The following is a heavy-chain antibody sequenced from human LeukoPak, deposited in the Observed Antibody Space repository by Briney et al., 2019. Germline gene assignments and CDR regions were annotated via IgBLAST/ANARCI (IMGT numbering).Heavy chain of an antibody. CDR1: GGSISYYY. V-gene: IGHV4-59*01. J-gene: IGHJ6*02. CDR3: ARGDPQTTVPEGMDV. CDR2: IYYSGTT. Sequence: PSETLSLTCTVSGGSISYYYWSWIRQSPGKGLERIGYIYYSGTTNYNPSLKSRVTISVDTSKNQFSLQLRSVTAADTAVYYCARGDPQTTVPEGMDVWGQGTTVTVSS. D-gene: IGHD4-17*01.